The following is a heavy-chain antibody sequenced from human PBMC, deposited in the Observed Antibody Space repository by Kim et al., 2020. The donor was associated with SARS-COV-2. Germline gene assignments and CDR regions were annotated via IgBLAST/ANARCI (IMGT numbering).Heavy chain of an antibody. V-gene: IGHV3-30*01. D-gene: IGHD3-3*01. J-gene: IGHJ4*02. CDR3: ARGSGYRNPFDY. Sequence: YPAEPVKRRLTNSRDHSKNALYLQMNSLRAEDTAVYCCARGSGYRNPFDYWGQGTLVTVSS.